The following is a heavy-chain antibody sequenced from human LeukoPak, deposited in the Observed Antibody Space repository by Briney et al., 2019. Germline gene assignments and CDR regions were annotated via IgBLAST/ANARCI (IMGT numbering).Heavy chain of an antibody. CDR1: GFSFNSYA. D-gene: IGHD3-3*01. J-gene: IGHJ4*02. Sequence: GGSLRLSCAASGFSFNSYATSWVRQTPGKGLEWVSAITGSGSNTYYADSVKGRFTISRDNSKNTLYLQMNSLRAEDTAVYYCAKRPSGASGYYIYWGQGTLVTVSS. V-gene: IGHV3-23*01. CDR2: ITGSGSNT. CDR3: AKRPSGASGYYIY.